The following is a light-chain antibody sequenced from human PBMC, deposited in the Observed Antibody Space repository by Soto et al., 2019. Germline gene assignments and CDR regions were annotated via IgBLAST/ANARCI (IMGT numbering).Light chain of an antibody. V-gene: IGKV1-39*01. CDR1: QSISNS. CDR2: AAC. Sequence: DIQMTRSPSSLSASVGDRVTITCRATQSISNSLNWYQHKPGEAPKLLMYAACTLQSGVPSRSSCGGSGTDFTLTISSLQPEDFATYFCQQSHSIPFTFGPGTKVDIE. J-gene: IGKJ3*01. CDR3: QQSHSIPFT.